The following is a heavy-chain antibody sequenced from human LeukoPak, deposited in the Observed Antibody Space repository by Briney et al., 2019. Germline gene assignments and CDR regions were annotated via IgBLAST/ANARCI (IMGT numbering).Heavy chain of an antibody. CDR1: GGSISSYY. Sequence: SETLSLTCTVSGGSISSYYWSWIRQPPGKGLEWIGYTYYNGNTNYNPSLKSRATISVDTSKNQFSLRLSSVTAADTAVYYCVQNIPGTIEHWGQGTLVTVSS. CDR3: VQNIPGTIEH. V-gene: IGHV4-59*08. CDR2: TYYNGNT. D-gene: IGHD1-7*01. J-gene: IGHJ1*01.